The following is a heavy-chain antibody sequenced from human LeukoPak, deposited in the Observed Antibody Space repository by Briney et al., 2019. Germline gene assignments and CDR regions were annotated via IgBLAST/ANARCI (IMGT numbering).Heavy chain of an antibody. CDR2: ISSSSSYI. CDR1: GFTVSSNY. D-gene: IGHD6-6*01. J-gene: IGHJ4*02. CDR3: ARTSTSSFDY. V-gene: IGHV3-21*01. Sequence: GGSLRLSCAASGFTVSSNYMSWVRQAPGKGLEWVSSISSSSSYIYYADSVKGRFTISRDNAKNSLYLQMNSLRAEDTAVYYCARTSTSSFDYWGQGTLVTVSS.